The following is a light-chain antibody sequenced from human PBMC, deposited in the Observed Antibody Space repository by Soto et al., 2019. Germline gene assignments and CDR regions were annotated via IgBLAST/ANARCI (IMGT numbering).Light chain of an antibody. CDR2: GAS. CDR3: QQYNDWPRT. CDR1: QSVRSP. V-gene: IGKV3-15*01. Sequence: EVVMTQSPATLSVSPGERVTLSCRASQSVRSPLAWYQQKPGQAPSLLIFGASTRATGVPDRFSGGESGTEFTLTISSLQSEDVAVYFCQQYNDWPRTFGGGTRVEIK. J-gene: IGKJ4*01.